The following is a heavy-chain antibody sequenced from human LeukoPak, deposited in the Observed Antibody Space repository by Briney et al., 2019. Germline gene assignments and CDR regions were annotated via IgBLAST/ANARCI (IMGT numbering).Heavy chain of an antibody. D-gene: IGHD6-19*01. CDR1: GFTFSSYS. Sequence: GGSLRLSCAASGFTFSSYSMNWVRQAPGKGLEWVSSISSSSSYIYYADSVKGRFTISRDNAKNSLYLQMNSLRAEDTAVYYCARELEQWLVRDSSREEGFDYWGQGTLVTVSS. CDR2: ISSSSSYI. V-gene: IGHV3-21*01. CDR3: ARELEQWLVRDSSREEGFDY. J-gene: IGHJ4*02.